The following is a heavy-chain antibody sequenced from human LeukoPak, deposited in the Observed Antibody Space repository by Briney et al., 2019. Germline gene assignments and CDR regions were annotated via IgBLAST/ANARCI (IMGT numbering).Heavy chain of an antibody. Sequence: SVTVSFTASGGTFSSYAISWVRQAPGQGLEWMGGIIPIFGTANYAQKFQGRVTITADESTSTAYMELSSLRSEDTAVYYCARDCSSTSCYLRGHWFDPWGQGTLVTVSS. V-gene: IGHV1-69*01. CDR2: IIPIFGTA. J-gene: IGHJ5*02. CDR1: GGTFSSYA. D-gene: IGHD2-2*01. CDR3: ARDCSSTSCYLRGHWFDP.